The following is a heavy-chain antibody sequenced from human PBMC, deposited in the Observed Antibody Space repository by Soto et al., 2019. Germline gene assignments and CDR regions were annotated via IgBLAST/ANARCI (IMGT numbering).Heavy chain of an antibody. D-gene: IGHD2-21*01. J-gene: IGHJ6*02. CDR3: ARFAQCGYYYYGMDV. Sequence: KTSETLSLTCTVSGGSISSGGYYWSWIRQHPGKGLELIGYIYYSGSTYYNPSLKSRVTISVDTSKNQFSLKLSSVTAADTAVYYCARFAQCGYYYYGMDVWGQGTTVTVSS. CDR2: IYYSGST. CDR1: GGSISSGGYY. V-gene: IGHV4-31*03.